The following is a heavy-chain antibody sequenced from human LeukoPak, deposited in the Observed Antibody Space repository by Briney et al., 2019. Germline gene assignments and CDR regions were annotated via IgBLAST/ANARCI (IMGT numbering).Heavy chain of an antibody. CDR2: ISANGGRT. D-gene: IGHD2/OR15-2a*01. J-gene: IGHJ6*02. CDR1: GFTLDAYE. V-gene: IGHV3-43*02. CDR3: TTWAFYHGLDV. Sequence: GGSLRLSCVASGFTLDAYEMHWVRQARGKGPEWVSLISANGGRTSYADSVKGRFTISRDNSKNSLYLQMTTLRAEDSALYYCTTWAFYHGLDVWGQGTTVTVSS.